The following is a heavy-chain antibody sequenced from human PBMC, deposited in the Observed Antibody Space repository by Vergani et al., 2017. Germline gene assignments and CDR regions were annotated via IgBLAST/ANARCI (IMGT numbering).Heavy chain of an antibody. CDR3: ARDMGVVITGNWFDP. V-gene: IGHV4-59*01. J-gene: IGHJ5*02. CDR1: GGSISGYY. CDR2: IYYSGST. Sequence: QVQLQESGPGLVKPSETLSLTCTVSGGSISGYYWSWIRQPPGKGLEWIGYIYYSGSTNYNPSLKSRVTISVDTSKNQFSLKLSSVTAADTAVYYCARDMGVVITGNWFDPWGQGTLVTVSS. D-gene: IGHD3-22*01.